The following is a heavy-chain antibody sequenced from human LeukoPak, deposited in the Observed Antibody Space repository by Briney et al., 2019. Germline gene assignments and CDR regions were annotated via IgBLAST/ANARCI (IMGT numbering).Heavy chain of an antibody. CDR3: ARHVPYYYDSSNYYGWFDP. D-gene: IGHD3-22*01. CDR2: IYTSGST. Sequence: SQTLSLTYTVSGGSISSGSYYWSWSRQPAGKGLVWNGRIYTSGSTNYNPSLKSRVTISVDTSKNQFSLKLSSVTAADTAVYYCARHVPYYYDSSNYYGWFDPWGQGTLVTVSS. V-gene: IGHV4-61*02. CDR1: GGSISSGSYY. J-gene: IGHJ5*02.